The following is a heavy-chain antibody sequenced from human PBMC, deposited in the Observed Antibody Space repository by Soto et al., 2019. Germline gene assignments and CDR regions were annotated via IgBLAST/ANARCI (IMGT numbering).Heavy chain of an antibody. CDR1: GFTFSSFG. Sequence: QVQLVESGGGVVQPGRSLRLSCATSGFTFSSFGMHWVRQAPGKGLEWVALISYDGNNEYYADSVKGRFTISRDNSKNTLYLHMNSLGAEDTAVYYCAKALGYCGGGSCYPPGYYYGMDVWGQGTTVTVSS. CDR2: ISYDGNNE. CDR3: AKALGYCGGGSCYPPGYYYGMDV. J-gene: IGHJ6*02. D-gene: IGHD2-15*01. V-gene: IGHV3-30*18.